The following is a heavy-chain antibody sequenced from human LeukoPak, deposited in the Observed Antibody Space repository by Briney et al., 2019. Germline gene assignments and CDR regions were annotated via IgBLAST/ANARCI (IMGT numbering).Heavy chain of an antibody. V-gene: IGHV1-8*01. D-gene: IGHD2-15*01. CDR1: GYTFTSYD. CDR2: MNPHSGNT. J-gene: IGHJ5*02. Sequence: ASVKVSCKASGYTFTSYDINWVRQATGQGLEWMGWMNPHSGNTGYAQKFQGRVTMTRNTSISTAYMELSSLRSEDTAVYYCARGLGTEGYCSGGSCYEDNWFDPWGQGTLVTVSS. CDR3: ARGLGTEGYCSGGSCYEDNWFDP.